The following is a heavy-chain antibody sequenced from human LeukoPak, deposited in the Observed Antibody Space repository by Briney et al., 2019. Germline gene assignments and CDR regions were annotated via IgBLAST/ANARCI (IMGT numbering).Heavy chain of an antibody. D-gene: IGHD5-18*01. Sequence: ASVKVSCKVSGYTLTELSMHWVRQAPGKGLEWMGGFDPEDGETIYAQKFQGRVTMTEDTSTDTAYMELSSLRPEDTAVYYCATAGDTANGGECFDYWGQGTLVTVSS. J-gene: IGHJ4*02. CDR3: ATAGDTANGGECFDY. CDR1: GYTLTELS. CDR2: FDPEDGET. V-gene: IGHV1-24*01.